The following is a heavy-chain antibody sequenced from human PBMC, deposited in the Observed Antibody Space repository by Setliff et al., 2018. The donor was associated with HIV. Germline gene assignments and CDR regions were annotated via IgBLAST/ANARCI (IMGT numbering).Heavy chain of an antibody. CDR1: GGTFSNFA. V-gene: IGHV1-8*02. CDR2: LNPNRGNT. D-gene: IGHD1-26*01. Sequence: ASVKVSCKASGGTFSNFAVNWVRQATGQGLEWMGWLNPNRGNTGYAQNFQGRVAMTRNTSISTAYMELSSLRSEDTAVYYCARGEGWELPIPTHYMDVWGKGTTVTVSS. CDR3: ARGEGWELPIPTHYMDV. J-gene: IGHJ6*03.